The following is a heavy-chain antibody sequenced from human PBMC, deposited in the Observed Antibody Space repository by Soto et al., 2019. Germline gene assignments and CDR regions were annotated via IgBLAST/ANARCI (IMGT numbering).Heavy chain of an antibody. Sequence: QITLKESGPTLVKPTQTLTLTCTFSGFSLSTSGVGVAWIRQPPGKALEWLAIFYWDDGKRYNPSLQNRLTITKDSSKNQVLLTMTNMDAVDTATYFWAPVAFGEFVGSFGYWGQGTLVSVSS. V-gene: IGHV2-5*02. CDR3: APVAFGEFVGSFGY. CDR1: GFSLSTSGVG. J-gene: IGHJ4*02. D-gene: IGHD3-10*01. CDR2: FYWDDGK.